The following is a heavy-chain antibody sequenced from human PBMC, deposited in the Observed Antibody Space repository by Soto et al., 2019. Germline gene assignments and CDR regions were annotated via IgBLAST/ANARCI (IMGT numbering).Heavy chain of an antibody. J-gene: IGHJ4*02. Sequence: QVQLVQSGAEVKKPGASVKVSCKASGYTFTSYYMHWVRQAPGQGLEWMGIINPSGGSTSSAQKCQGRVTMXXDXSXXTVYMELSSLRSEDTAVYYCARDAAVAGTVYYFDYWGQGTLVTVSS. CDR2: INPSGGST. CDR3: ARDAAVAGTVYYFDY. D-gene: IGHD6-19*01. V-gene: IGHV1-46*01. CDR1: GYTFTSYY.